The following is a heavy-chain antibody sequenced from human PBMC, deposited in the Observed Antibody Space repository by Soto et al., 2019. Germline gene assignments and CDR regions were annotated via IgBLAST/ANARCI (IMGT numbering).Heavy chain of an antibody. J-gene: IGHJ3*02. CDR1: GDSVTSHY. V-gene: IGHV4-59*02. CDR3: ARGGLVVPAAADAFDI. CDR2: MYYTGFS. D-gene: IGHD2-2*01. Sequence: SETLSLTCSFSGDSVTSHYLTWIRQSPERGLEWIGYMYYTGFSHYNPSLKSRVTISVDTSKNQFSLKLSSVTAADTAVYYCARGGLVVPAAADAFDIWGQGTMVTVSS.